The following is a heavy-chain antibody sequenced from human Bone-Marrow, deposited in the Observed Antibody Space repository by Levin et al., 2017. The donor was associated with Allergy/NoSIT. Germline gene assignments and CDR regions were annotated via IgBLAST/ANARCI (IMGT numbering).Heavy chain of an antibody. CDR1: GFTFSSYA. CDR2: ISYDGSNK. V-gene: IGHV3-30-3*01. CDR3: ASPLHCGGDCYSDAFDS. J-gene: IGHJ3*02. Sequence: GGSLRLSCAASGFTFSSYAMHWVRQAPGKGLEWVAVISYDGSNKYYADSVKGRFTISRDNSKNTLYLQMNSLRAEDTAVYYCASPLHCGGDCYSDAFDSWGQGTMVTVSS. D-gene: IGHD2-21*02.